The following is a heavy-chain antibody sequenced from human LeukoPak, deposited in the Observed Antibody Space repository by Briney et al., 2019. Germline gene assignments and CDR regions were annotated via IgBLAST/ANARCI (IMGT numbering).Heavy chain of an antibody. Sequence: GESLKISCKGSGYSFTSYWIGWVRQMPGKGQEWMGIIYPGDSDTRYSPSFQGQVTISADKSISTAYLQWSSLKASDTAMYYCARHEGFVRGGRVQPPSNYWGQGTLVTVSS. CDR1: GYSFTSYW. V-gene: IGHV5-51*01. CDR2: IYPGDSDT. J-gene: IGHJ4*02. D-gene: IGHD2-15*01. CDR3: ARHEGFVRGGRVQPPSNY.